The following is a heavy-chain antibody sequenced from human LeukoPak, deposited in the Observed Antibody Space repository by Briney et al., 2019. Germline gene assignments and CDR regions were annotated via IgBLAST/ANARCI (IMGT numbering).Heavy chain of an antibody. CDR3: AREGNYYGPLVAFDI. D-gene: IGHD1-26*01. J-gene: IGHJ3*02. CDR2: IYTSGST. V-gene: IGHV4-61*02. CDR1: GGSFSSGSYY. Sequence: SETLSLTCTVSGGSFSSGSYYWSWIRQPAGKGLEWIGRIYTSGSTNYNPSLKSRVTISVDTSKNQFSLKLSSVTAADTAVYYCAREGNYYGPLVAFDIWGQGTMVTVSS.